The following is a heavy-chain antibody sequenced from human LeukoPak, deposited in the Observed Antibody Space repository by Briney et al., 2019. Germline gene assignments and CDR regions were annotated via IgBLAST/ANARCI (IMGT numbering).Heavy chain of an antibody. D-gene: IGHD3-16*02. CDR3: AGEVRLGELSAYYFDY. V-gene: IGHV4-34*01. CDR2: INHTGST. CDR1: GGSFSDYF. J-gene: IGHJ4*02. Sequence: PSETLSLTCAVYGGSFSDYFWSWIRQPPGKGLEWIGEINHTGSTNYNPSLRRRVTISVDTSKHQSPLKLSSVTAADTAVYYCAGEVRLGELSAYYFDYWGQGTLVTVSS.